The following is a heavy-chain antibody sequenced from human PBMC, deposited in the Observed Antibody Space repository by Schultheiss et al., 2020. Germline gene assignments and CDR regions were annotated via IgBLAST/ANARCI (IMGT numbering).Heavy chain of an antibody. J-gene: IGHJ6*03. D-gene: IGHD2-2*01. CDR3: ARNIVVVPAALLYMDV. V-gene: IGHV4-28*01. CDR1: GYSISSSNW. CDR2: IYYSGST. Sequence: SETLSLTCAVSGYSISSSNWWGWIRQPPGKGLEWIGYIYYSGSTNYNPSLKSRVTISVDTSKNQFSLKLSSVTAADTAVYYCARNIVVVPAALLYMDVWGKGTTVTVSS.